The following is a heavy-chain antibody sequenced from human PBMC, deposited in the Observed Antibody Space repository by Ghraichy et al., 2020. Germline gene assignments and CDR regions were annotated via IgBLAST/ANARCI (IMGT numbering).Heavy chain of an antibody. J-gene: IGHJ4*02. Sequence: GGSLRLSCAASGFSFSGYWMNWVRQAPGKGLEWVANIKQDGSEKYYVDSVKGRFTISRDNAKKSLYLQMNSLRAEDTGVYYCARFHTYGRHWGLGTLVNVSS. CDR1: GFSFSGYW. V-gene: IGHV3-7*01. CDR3: ARFHTYGRH. CDR2: IKQDGSEK. D-gene: IGHD5-18*01.